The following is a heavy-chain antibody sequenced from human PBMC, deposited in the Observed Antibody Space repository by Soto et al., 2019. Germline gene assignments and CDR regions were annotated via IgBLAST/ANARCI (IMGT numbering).Heavy chain of an antibody. V-gene: IGHV6-1*01. J-gene: IGHJ4*02. CDR1: GDSVSSNSVA. CDR3: AIRCSYGLDY. CDR2: THYRSRWYN. D-gene: IGHD5-18*01. Sequence: SQTLSLTCVISGDSVSSNSVAWNWIRQSPSRGLEWLGRTHYRSRWYNDYAVSVRSRITINPDTSKNQFSPQLNSVTPDDTAVYFCAIRCSYGLDYWGQGTLVTVSS.